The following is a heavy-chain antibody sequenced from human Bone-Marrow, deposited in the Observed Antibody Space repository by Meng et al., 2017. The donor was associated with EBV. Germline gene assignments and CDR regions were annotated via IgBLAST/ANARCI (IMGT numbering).Heavy chain of an antibody. CDR1: GGAISSSNW. D-gene: IGHD2-21*02. Sequence: QVRVQEAGQGMVEAAGTMSLTCAVCGGAISSSNWWRWVRQPPGKGLEWIGEIYHSGSTNYNPSLKSRVTISVDKSKNQFSLKLSSVTAADTAVYYCARAWSVTSGFDPWGQGTLVTVSS. CDR2: IYHSGST. V-gene: IGHV4-4*02. CDR3: ARAWSVTSGFDP. J-gene: IGHJ5*02.